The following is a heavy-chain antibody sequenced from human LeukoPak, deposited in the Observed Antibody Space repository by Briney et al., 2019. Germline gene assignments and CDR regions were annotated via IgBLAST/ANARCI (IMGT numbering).Heavy chain of an antibody. CDR2: IRSDGSNK. CDR1: GFTFSSYG. CDR3: ANEFLSDY. V-gene: IGHV3-30*02. Sequence: GGSLRLSCAASGFTFSSYGMHWVRQAPGKGLEWVAFIRSDGSNKYYADSAKGRFTISRDNSKNTLYLQMNSLRAEDTAVYYCANEFLSDYWGQGTLVTVSS. J-gene: IGHJ4*02. D-gene: IGHD2-21*01.